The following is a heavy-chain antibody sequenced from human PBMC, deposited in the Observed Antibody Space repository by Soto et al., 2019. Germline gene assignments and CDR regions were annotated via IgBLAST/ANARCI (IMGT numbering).Heavy chain of an antibody. CDR3: ARAIPPPTYYDFWSGPANYYGMDV. Sequence: GGSLRLSCAASGFTFRSYGIHWVRQAPGKGLEWVAVIWYDGSNKYYADSVKGRFTISRDNSKNTLYLQMNSLRAEDTAVYYCARAIPPPTYYDFWSGPANYYGMDVWGQGTTVTVSS. D-gene: IGHD3-3*01. V-gene: IGHV3-33*01. J-gene: IGHJ6*02. CDR2: IWYDGSNK. CDR1: GFTFRSYG.